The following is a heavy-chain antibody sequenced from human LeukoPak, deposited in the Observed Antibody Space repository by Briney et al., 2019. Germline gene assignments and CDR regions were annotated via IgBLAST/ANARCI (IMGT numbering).Heavy chain of an antibody. D-gene: IGHD3-10*01. CDR3: ARVAHSGLYYYYMDV. V-gene: IGHV4-59*01. Sequence: SETLSLTCTVSGGSISSYYWSWIRQPPGKGLEWIGYIYYSGSTNYNPSLKRRVTISVDTSKNQFSLKLSSVTAADTAVYYCARVAHSGLYYYYMDVWGKGTTVTVSS. CDR1: GGSISSYY. CDR2: IYYSGST. J-gene: IGHJ6*03.